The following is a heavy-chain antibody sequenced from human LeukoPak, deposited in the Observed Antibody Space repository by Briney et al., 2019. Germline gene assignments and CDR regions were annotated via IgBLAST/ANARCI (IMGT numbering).Heavy chain of an antibody. CDR2: IYYNGNT. CDR3: ARSEWGRRSGNHLDP. CDR1: GDSISSYY. Sequence: SETLSLTCEVSGDSISSYYWNWIRQPAGKRLEWIGRIYYNGNTNYNPSLKSRVRMSVDMSNNHVSLRLTCVTDADTAVYYCARSEWGRRSGNHLDPWGQGTLVTVSS. V-gene: IGHV4-4*07. J-gene: IGHJ5*02. D-gene: IGHD3-16*01.